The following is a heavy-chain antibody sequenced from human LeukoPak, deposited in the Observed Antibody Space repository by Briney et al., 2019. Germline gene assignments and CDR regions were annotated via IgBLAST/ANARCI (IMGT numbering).Heavy chain of an antibody. Sequence: GGSLRLSCAASGFTFSSYRMNWVRQAPGKGLEWVSSISSSSYIYYADSVKGRFTISRDNAKNSMYLQMNSLRAEDTAVYYCARVDYGSSGPDYWGQGTLVAVSS. CDR1: GFTFSSYR. CDR3: ARVDYGSSGPDY. J-gene: IGHJ4*02. V-gene: IGHV3-21*01. D-gene: IGHD3-22*01. CDR2: ISSSSYI.